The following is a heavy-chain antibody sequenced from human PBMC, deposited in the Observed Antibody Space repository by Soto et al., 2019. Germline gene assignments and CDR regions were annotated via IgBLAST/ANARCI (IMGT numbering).Heavy chain of an antibody. V-gene: IGHV4-30-2*01. D-gene: IGHD5-18*01. Sequence: SETLSLTCAVSSGSINSGGYSWSWIRQPPGKGLEWIGYIYHSGSTYYNPSLKSRVTISVDRSKNQFSLKLSSVTAADTAVYYCARGGYSYGYAFDYWGQGALVTVS. CDR3: ARGGYSYGYAFDY. CDR2: IYHSGST. J-gene: IGHJ4*02. CDR1: SGSINSGGYS.